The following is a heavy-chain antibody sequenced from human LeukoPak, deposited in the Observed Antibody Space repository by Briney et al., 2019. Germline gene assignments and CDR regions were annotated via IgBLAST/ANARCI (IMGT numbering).Heavy chain of an antibody. CDR3: AKAPSGYYYTFDY. V-gene: IGHV3-23*01. J-gene: IGHJ4*02. CDR1: GFTFSSYA. CDR2: ISGSGGST. D-gene: IGHD3-22*01. Sequence: GGSLRLSCGASGFTFSSYAMSWVRQAPGKGLEWVSAISGSGGSTYYADSVKGRFTISRDNSKNTLYLQMNSLRAEDTAVYYCAKAPSGYYYTFDYWGQGTLVTVSS.